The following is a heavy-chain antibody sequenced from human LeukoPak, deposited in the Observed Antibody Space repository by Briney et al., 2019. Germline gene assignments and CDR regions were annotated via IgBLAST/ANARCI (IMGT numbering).Heavy chain of an antibody. CDR2: ISAYNGNT. CDR1: GYTFTSYG. D-gene: IGHD3-10*01. J-gene: IGHJ4*02. V-gene: IGHV1-18*01. CDR3: AREVGYYYGSGSPLHN. Sequence: ASVKVSCKASGYTFTSYGISWVRQAPGQGLEWMGWISAYNGNTNYAQKLQGRVTMTTDTSTSTAYMELKSLRSDDTAVYYCAREVGYYYGSGSPLHNWGQGTLVTVSS.